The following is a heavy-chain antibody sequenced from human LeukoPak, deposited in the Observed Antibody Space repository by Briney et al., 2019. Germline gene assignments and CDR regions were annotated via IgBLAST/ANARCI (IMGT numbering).Heavy chain of an antibody. D-gene: IGHD3-16*02. CDR3: ARQIYDYVWGSYRYTSYFDY. CDR1: GGSFSGYY. Sequence: SETLSLTCAVYGGSFSGYYWTWIRQPPGKGLEWIGEIHYSGSIHYNPSLKSRVTISADTSNNHFSLEVNSVTAADTAVYYCARQIYDYVWGSYRYTSYFDYWGQGTLVTVSS. CDR2: IHYSGSI. V-gene: IGHV4-34*01. J-gene: IGHJ4*02.